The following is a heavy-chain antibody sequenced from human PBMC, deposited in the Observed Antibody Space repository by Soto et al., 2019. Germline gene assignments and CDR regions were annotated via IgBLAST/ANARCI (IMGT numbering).Heavy chain of an antibody. D-gene: IGHD3-10*01. J-gene: IGHJ4*02. CDR2: IDTGGSAT. CDR1: GFTFNNFW. V-gene: IGHV3-74*01. Sequence: AGGSLRLSCVTSGFTFNNFWIHWVRQTAGKGLVWVSQIDTGGSATRYADSVMGRFTISRDDAKNTVYLQMNSLRAEDTAVYFCATLNSYGSDYWGQGTPVTVSS. CDR3: ATLNSYGSDY.